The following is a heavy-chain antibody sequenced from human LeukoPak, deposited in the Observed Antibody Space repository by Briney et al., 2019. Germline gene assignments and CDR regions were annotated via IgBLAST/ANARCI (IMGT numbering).Heavy chain of an antibody. CDR2: INPNSGST. V-gene: IGHV1-2*02. CDR1: GYTFTGSY. J-gene: IGHJ4*02. Sequence: ASVKVSCKASGYTFTGSYMHWVRQAPGQGLEWMGWINPNSGSTDSAQKFQGRVTMTRDTSISTAYLELRRLKSDDTAVYYCARDRGELLYYFTHWGQGTLVTVSS. D-gene: IGHD2/OR15-2a*01. CDR3: ARDRGELLYYFTH.